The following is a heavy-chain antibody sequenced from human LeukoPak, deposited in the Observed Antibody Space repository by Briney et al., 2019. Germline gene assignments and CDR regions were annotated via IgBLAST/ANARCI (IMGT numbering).Heavy chain of an antibody. J-gene: IGHJ3*02. D-gene: IGHD1-26*01. CDR2: ISLSGLT. CDR1: GGSISSTNW. Sequence: SETLSLTCGVSGGSISSTNWWSWVRQPPGQGLEWIGEISLSGLTNYNPSLNSRVTVSLDNSKHQLSLNLTSVTAAHTAVYYCARYSGSHYAFDIWGQGTMVTVSS. V-gene: IGHV4-4*02. CDR3: ARYSGSHYAFDI.